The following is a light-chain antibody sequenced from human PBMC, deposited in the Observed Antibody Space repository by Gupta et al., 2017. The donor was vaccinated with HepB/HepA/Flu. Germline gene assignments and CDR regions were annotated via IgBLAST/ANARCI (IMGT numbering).Light chain of an antibody. CDR1: SSNIGSNY. CDR2: RNN. V-gene: IGLV1-47*01. Sequence: QSVLTQPPSASGTPGQRVTISCSGSSSNIGSNYVYWYQQLPGTAPKLLIYRNNQRHSGVPDRFSGSKSGTSASLAINGLRAEDEADYYCAAWDDSRSGWVFGGGTKLTVL. CDR3: AAWDDSRSGWV. J-gene: IGLJ3*02.